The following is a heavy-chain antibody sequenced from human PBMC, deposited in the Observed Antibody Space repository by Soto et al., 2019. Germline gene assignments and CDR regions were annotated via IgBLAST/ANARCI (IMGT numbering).Heavy chain of an antibody. CDR2: INDSGNI. CDR1: GGSFSGYQ. V-gene: IGHV4-34*01. J-gene: IGHJ6*03. CDR3: ARGLILWFGELSRRGGYYYYMDV. D-gene: IGHD3-10*01. Sequence: QVQLQQWGAGLLKPSETLSLTCAVYGGSFSGYQWSWIRQTPGKGLEWIGEINDSGNINYNPSLKSQVTILVETAKKQISLKLSSVTAADTAVYYCARGLILWFGELSRRGGYYYYMDVWGKGTTVTVSS.